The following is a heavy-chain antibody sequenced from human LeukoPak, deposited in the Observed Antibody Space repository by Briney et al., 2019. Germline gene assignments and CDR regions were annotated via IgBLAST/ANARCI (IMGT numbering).Heavy chain of an antibody. CDR2: ISSSSSYI. CDR3: ARDAGYYYGSGSYYSDY. V-gene: IGHV3-21*01. J-gene: IGHJ4*02. D-gene: IGHD3-10*01. Sequence: GGSLRLSCAASGFTFSSYSMNWVRKAPGKGLEWVSSISSSSSYIYYADSVKGRFTISRDNAKNSLYLQMNSLRAEDTAVYYCARDAGYYYGSGSYYSDYWGQGTLVTVSS. CDR1: GFTFSSYS.